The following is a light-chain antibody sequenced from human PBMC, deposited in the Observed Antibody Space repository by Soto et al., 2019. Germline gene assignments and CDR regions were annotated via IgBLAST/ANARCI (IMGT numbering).Light chain of an antibody. J-gene: IGLJ2*01. CDR2: EVS. CDR1: SSDVGGYNY. Sequence: QSALTQPASVSGSPGQSITISCTGTSSDVGGYNYVSWYQQQSGKAPKLMIHEVSNRPSGVSNRFFGSKSGNTASLTISGLQAEDEADYYCCSFALRSTLIFGGGTKLTVL. V-gene: IGLV2-14*01. CDR3: CSFALRSTLI.